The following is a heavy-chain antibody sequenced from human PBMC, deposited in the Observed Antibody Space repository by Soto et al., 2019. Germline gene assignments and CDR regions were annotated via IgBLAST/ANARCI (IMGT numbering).Heavy chain of an antibody. CDR3: ARHIYDSSGYYHYYYGMDV. D-gene: IGHD3-22*01. CDR2: INHSGST. CDR1: GGSGGSFSGYY. V-gene: IGHV4-34*01. J-gene: IGHJ6*02. Sequence: SETLSLTCAVYGGSGGSFSGYYWSWIRQPPGKGLEWIGEINHSGSTNYNPSLKSRVTISVDTSKNQFSLKLSSVTVADTAVYYCARHIYDSSGYYHYYYGMDVGGQGTTVTVSS.